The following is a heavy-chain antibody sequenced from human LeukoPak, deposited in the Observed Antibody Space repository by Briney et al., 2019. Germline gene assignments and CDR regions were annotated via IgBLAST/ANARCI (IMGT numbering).Heavy chain of an antibody. CDR1: GFTFSSYG. V-gene: IGHV3-30*02. CDR2: IRYDGSNK. Sequence: GGSLRLSCAASGFTFSSYGMHWVRQAPGKGLEWVAFIRYDGSNKYYADSVKGRFTISRDNSKNTLYLQMNSLRAEDTAVYYCAKDPVGDSSGYYPGAFDIWGQGTMVTVSS. J-gene: IGHJ3*02. CDR3: AKDPVGDSSGYYPGAFDI. D-gene: IGHD3-22*01.